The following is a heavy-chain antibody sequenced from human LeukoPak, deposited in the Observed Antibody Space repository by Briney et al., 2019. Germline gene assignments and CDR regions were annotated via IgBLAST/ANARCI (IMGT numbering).Heavy chain of an antibody. J-gene: IGHJ4*02. CDR1: GFTFSSYA. Sequence: PGGSLRLSCEASGFTFSSYAMHWVRQAPGKGLEWVAVISYDGSNKYYADSVKGRFTISRDNSKNTLYLQMNSLRAEDTAVYYCARETQHRSFYSSGWSQLDYFDYWGQGTLVTVSS. CDR3: ARETQHRSFYSSGWSQLDYFDY. D-gene: IGHD6-19*01. V-gene: IGHV3-30-3*01. CDR2: ISYDGSNK.